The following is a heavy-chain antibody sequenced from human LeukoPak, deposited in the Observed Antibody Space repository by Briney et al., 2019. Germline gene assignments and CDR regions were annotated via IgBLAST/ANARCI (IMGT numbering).Heavy chain of an antibody. V-gene: IGHV1-69*13. CDR1: GGTFSSYA. CDR3: AKDRSSGIAVAGYDY. D-gene: IGHD6-19*01. CDR2: IIPIFGTA. Sequence: GASVKVSCKASGGTFSSYAISWVRQAPGQGLEWMGGIIPIFGTANYAQKFQGRVTITADESTSTAYMELSSLRSEDTALYYCAKDRSSGIAVAGYDYWGQGTLVTVSS. J-gene: IGHJ4*02.